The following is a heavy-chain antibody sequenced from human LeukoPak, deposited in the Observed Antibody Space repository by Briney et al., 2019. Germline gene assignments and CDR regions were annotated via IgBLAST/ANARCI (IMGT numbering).Heavy chain of an antibody. Sequence: PSQTLSLTCAVSGGSISSGGSSWSWIRQPPGKGLEWIGYIYHSGSTYYNPSLKSRVTISVDRSKNQFSLKLSSVTAADTAVYYCARDYGDYFDYWGQGTLVTVSS. CDR2: IYHSGST. J-gene: IGHJ4*02. V-gene: IGHV4-30-2*01. D-gene: IGHD4-17*01. CDR1: GGSISSGGSS. CDR3: ARDYGDYFDY.